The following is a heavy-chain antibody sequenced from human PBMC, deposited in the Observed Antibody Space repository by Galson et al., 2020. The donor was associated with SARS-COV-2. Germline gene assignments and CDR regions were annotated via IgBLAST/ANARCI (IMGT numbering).Heavy chain of an antibody. Sequence: SETLSLTCTVSGGSISSSNYYWGWVRQPPGEGPEWIGSIYYTESNYYNPSLTSRVTMSVDTSRNQFSLKLSSVTATDTAVYYCARQILTGYYSFYYFDFWGQGTLVTVSS. CDR1: GGSISSSNYY. CDR3: ARQILTGYYSFYYFDF. CDR2: IYYTESN. J-gene: IGHJ4*02. V-gene: IGHV4-39*01. D-gene: IGHD3-9*01.